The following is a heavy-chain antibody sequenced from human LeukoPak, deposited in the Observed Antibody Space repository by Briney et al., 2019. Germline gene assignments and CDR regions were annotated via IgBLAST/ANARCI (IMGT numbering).Heavy chain of an antibody. CDR1: GFTVSSNY. D-gene: IGHD3-16*01. CDR3: ATTSYYYGMNV. V-gene: IGHV3-53*01. Sequence: GGSLRLSCAASGFTVSSNYMSWVRQAPGKGLEWVSVIYSGGSTYYADSVKGRFTISRDNAKNSLYLQMNSLRAEDTAVYYCATTSYYYGMNVWGQGTTVTASS. J-gene: IGHJ6*02. CDR2: IYSGGST.